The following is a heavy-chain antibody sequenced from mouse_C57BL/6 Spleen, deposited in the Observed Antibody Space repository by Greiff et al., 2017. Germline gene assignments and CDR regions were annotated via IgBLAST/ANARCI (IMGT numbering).Heavy chain of an antibody. CDR2: IYPGSGST. V-gene: IGHV1-55*01. CDR1: GYTFTSYW. D-gene: IGHD4-1*01. J-gene: IGHJ1*03. Sequence: VQLQQPGAELVKPGASVKMSCKASGYTFTSYWITWVKQRPGQGLEWIGDIYPGSGSTNYNEKFKSKATLTVDTSSSTAYMQLSSLTSEDSAVYYCARRSNWAFYWYFDVWGTGTTVTVSS. CDR3: ARRSNWAFYWYFDV.